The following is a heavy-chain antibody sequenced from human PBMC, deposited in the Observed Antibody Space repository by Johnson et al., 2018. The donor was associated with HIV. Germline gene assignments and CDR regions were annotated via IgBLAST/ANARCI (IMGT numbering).Heavy chain of an antibody. D-gene: IGHD3-22*01. CDR3: AKGHSSGYPKDAFDI. CDR1: GFTFSSYG. CDR2: IRSDGSNK. V-gene: IGHV3-30*02. Sequence: QVQLVESGGGVLRPGGSLRLSCAASGFTFSSYGMHWVRQAPGKGLAWVAFIRSDGSNKYYDASVKGRFTTSRDNSKNTLYLQMNSLRAEDTAVYYCAKGHSSGYPKDAFDIWGQGTMVTVSS. J-gene: IGHJ3*02.